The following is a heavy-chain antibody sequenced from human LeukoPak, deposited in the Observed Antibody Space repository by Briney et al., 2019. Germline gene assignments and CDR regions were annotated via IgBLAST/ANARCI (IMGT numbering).Heavy chain of an antibody. J-gene: IGHJ3*02. V-gene: IGHV3-15*01. CDR1: GFTFGDYA. D-gene: IGHD3-22*01. CDR3: TTGLDYYDSSDAFDI. CDR2: IKSKTDGGTT. Sequence: GGSLRLSCIASGFTFGDYAMSWVRQAPGKGLEWVGRIKSKTDGGTTDYAAPVKGRFTISRDDSKNTLYLQMNSLKTEDTAVYYCTTGLDYYDSSDAFDIWGQGTMVTVSS.